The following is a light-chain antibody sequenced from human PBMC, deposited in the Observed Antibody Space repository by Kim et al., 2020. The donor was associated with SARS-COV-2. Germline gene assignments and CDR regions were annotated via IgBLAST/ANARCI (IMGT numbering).Light chain of an antibody. J-gene: IGLJ3*02. CDR3: CSYAGSYTV. Sequence: PGQSVTISCTGTRGDVGGYNYVSWYQQHPGKAPKLMIYDVSKRPSGVPDRFSGSKSGNTASLTISGLQAEDEADYYCCSYAGSYTVFGGGTQLTVL. V-gene: IGLV2-11*01. CDR1: RGDVGGYNY. CDR2: DVS.